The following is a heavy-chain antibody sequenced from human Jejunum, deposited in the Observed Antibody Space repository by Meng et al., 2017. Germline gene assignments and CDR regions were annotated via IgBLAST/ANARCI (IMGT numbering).Heavy chain of an antibody. V-gene: IGHV4-4*02. J-gene: IGHJ4*02. D-gene: IGHD2-8*01. Sequence: QVQLQGSGPGLVKPSGNRSLTCAGSGASISRTNWWSWVRQPPGKGLEWIGKIDPSESTHYNPSLKGRVTISADRSKNQFSLRLTSVTAADTAIYYCARAYCTDVSCHDFFDSWGQGTLVTVSS. CDR3: ARAYCTDVSCHDFFDS. CDR2: IDPSEST. CDR1: GASISRTNW.